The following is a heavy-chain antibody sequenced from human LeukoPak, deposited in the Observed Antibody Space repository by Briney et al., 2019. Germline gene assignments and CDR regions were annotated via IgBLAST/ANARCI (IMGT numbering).Heavy chain of an antibody. CDR3: ARLRRYIKQATSGMDV. CDR1: GDSVSNDTAA. J-gene: IGHJ6*02. D-gene: IGHD5-18*01. V-gene: IGHV6-1*01. Sequence: SQTLSLTCAISGDSVSNDTAAWSWIRQSPSRGLEWLGRTYYRSKWYYDYAISVKSRMTIDLETSKNRYSLHLNSVTPHDTAVYYCARLRRYIKQATSGMDVWGQGTTVTVSS. CDR2: TYYRSKWYY.